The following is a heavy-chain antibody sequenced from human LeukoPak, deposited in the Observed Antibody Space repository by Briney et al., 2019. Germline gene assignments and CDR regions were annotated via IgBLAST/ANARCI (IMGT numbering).Heavy chain of an antibody. CDR2: IKQDGSEK. CDR3: ARGPHDSSGYYLTL. CDR1: GFTFSNYW. Sequence: GGSLRLSCAASGFTFSNYWITWVRQAPRKGLEWVGNIKQDGSEKYYVDSVKGRFTISRDNAKNSLYLQMNSLRAEDTAVYYCARGPHDSSGYYLTLWGRGTPVTVSS. V-gene: IGHV3-7*01. J-gene: IGHJ2*01. D-gene: IGHD3-22*01.